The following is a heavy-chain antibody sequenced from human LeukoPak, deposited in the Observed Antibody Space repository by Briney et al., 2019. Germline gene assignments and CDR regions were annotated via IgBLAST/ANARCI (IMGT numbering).Heavy chain of an antibody. Sequence: ASVKVSCKASGYTFTSYYMHWVRQAPGQGLECMGIINPSGGGTNYAQKFQGRVTMTRDTSISTAYMELSRLRSDDTAVYYCASGRGFGESHDAFDIWGQGTMVTVSS. CDR2: INPSGGGT. J-gene: IGHJ3*02. V-gene: IGHV1-2*02. D-gene: IGHD3-10*01. CDR3: ASGRGFGESHDAFDI. CDR1: GYTFTSYY.